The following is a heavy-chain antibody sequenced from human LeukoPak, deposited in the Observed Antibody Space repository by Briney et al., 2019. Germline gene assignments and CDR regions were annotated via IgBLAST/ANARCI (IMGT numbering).Heavy chain of an antibody. CDR1: GFAFTSYD. CDR2: MNPNSGDT. J-gene: IGHJ4*02. CDR3: ARGLVDYYDSSGRFPVLNY. D-gene: IGHD3-22*01. Sequence: ASVKVSCKASGFAFTSYDINWVRQATGQGLEWMAWMNPNSGDTAYAQKFQGRVTMTRNTSISTAYMELSSLRSEDTAVYYCARGLVDYYDSSGRFPVLNYWGQGTLVTVSS. V-gene: IGHV1-8*01.